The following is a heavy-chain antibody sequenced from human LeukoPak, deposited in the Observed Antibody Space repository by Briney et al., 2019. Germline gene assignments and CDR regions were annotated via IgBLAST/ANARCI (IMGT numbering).Heavy chain of an antibody. D-gene: IGHD4-23*01. V-gene: IGHV3-30*04. Sequence: GRSLRLSCAASGFTFSSYAMHWVRQAPGKGLEWVAVISYDGSNKYYADSVKGRFTISRDNSKNTLYLQMNSLRAEDTAVYCCARDGTVVTSNYYFDYWGQGTLVTVSS. CDR3: ARDGTVVTSNYYFDY. CDR1: GFTFSSYA. J-gene: IGHJ4*02. CDR2: ISYDGSNK.